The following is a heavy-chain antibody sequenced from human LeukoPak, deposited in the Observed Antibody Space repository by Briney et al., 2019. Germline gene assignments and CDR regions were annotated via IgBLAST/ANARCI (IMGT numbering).Heavy chain of an antibody. CDR3: ARSQGNYYDSSGYYSEDY. D-gene: IGHD3-22*01. V-gene: IGHV3-21*01. J-gene: IGHJ4*02. Sequence: GGSLRLSCAASGFTFSSYSMNWVRQAPGKGLEWVSSISSSSSYIYYADSVKGRFTISRDNAKNSLYLQMNSLRAEDTAVYYCARSQGNYYDSSGYYSEDYWGQGTLVTVSP. CDR1: GFTFSSYS. CDR2: ISSSSSYI.